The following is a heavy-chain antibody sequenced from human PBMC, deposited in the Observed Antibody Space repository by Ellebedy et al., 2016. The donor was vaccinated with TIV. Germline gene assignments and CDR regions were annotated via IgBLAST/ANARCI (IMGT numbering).Heavy chain of an antibody. Sequence: GSLRLXCTVSGGSFSSYYWSWIRQAAGKGLEWIGRSFMGGSTTYNPSLKNRVTMSVDASTTQLSLNLSSVTAADTAVYFCARLRQSRDRSHWYFDLWGRGTLVTVSS. CDR2: SFMGGST. D-gene: IGHD1-14*01. J-gene: IGHJ2*01. CDR1: GGSFSSYY. CDR3: ARLRQSRDRSHWYFDL. V-gene: IGHV4-4*07.